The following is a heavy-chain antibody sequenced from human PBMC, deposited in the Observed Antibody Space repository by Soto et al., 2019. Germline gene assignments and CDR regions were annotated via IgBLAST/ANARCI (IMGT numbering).Heavy chain of an antibody. CDR2: IYHSGST. D-gene: IGHD3-3*01. Sequence: QVQLQESGPGLVKPSGTLSLTCAVSGGSISSSNWWSWVRQPPGKGREGIGEIYHSGSTNYNPSLKSRVTISVDKSKTQFSLKLSSVTAADTAVYYCARSAPNYDFWSGYYTRGYYFDYWGQGTLVTVSS. V-gene: IGHV4-4*02. CDR3: ARSAPNYDFWSGYYTRGYYFDY. J-gene: IGHJ4*02. CDR1: GGSISSSNW.